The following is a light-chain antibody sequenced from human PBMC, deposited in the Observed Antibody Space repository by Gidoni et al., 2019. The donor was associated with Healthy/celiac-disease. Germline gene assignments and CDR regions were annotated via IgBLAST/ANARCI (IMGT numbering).Light chain of an antibody. CDR3: QQYGSSPPNT. CDR1: QRVSSSY. J-gene: IGKJ2*01. CDR2: GAS. V-gene: IGKV3-20*01. Sequence: EIVLTQSPGTLSLSPGETATLPCSASQRVSSSYLAWYQQKPGQAPRLLIYGASSRATGIPDRFSGSGSGTDFTLTISRLEPEDFAVYYCQQYGSSPPNTFGQGTQLEIK.